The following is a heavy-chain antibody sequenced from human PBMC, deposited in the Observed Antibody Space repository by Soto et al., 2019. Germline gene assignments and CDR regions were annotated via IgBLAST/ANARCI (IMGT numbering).Heavy chain of an antibody. CDR1: GATFSISV. CDR2: IISMFGTP. Sequence: QVQLVQSGAALKKPGSSVKVSCRASGATFSISVFNWVRQAPGQGLEWMGGIISMFGTPNYSQKFQGRVTISADEATSTGYMELNNRRSDDTAIYYCARDLGGGYEPGDYWGQGTKVTVSS. D-gene: IGHD5-12*01. CDR3: ARDLGGGYEPGDY. J-gene: IGHJ4*02. V-gene: IGHV1-69*12.